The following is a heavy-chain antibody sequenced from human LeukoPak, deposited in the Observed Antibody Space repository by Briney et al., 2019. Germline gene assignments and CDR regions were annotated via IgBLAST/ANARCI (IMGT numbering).Heavy chain of an antibody. CDR2: ISAYNGNT. Sequence: GASVKVSCKASGYTFTSYGISWVRQAPGQGLEWMGWISAYNGNTNYAQKLQGRVTMTTDTSTSTAYMELSSLRSEDTAVYYCARAVVAATKRKIHYMDVWGKGTTVTISS. V-gene: IGHV1-18*01. D-gene: IGHD2-15*01. CDR1: GYTFTSYG. J-gene: IGHJ6*03. CDR3: ARAVVAATKRKIHYMDV.